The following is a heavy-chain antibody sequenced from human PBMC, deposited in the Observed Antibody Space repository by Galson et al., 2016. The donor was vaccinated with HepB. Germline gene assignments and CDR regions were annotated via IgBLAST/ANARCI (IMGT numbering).Heavy chain of an antibody. V-gene: IGHV3-23*01. CDR1: GFTFSRYA. CDR2: LSGSGAHT. CDR3: AQDYVGGSYLLTQFDY. J-gene: IGHJ4*02. Sequence: SLRLSCAASGFTFSRYAMTWVRQAPGKGLEWVSGLSGSGAHTYYADSVKGRFTISRDNSKTTLYLQMNSLRVEDTAVYYCAQDYVGGSYLLTQFDYWGQGTLITVSS. D-gene: IGHD3-16*02.